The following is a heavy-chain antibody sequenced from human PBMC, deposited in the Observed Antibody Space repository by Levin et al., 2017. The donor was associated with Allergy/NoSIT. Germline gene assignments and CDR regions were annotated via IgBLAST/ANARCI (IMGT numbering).Heavy chain of an antibody. CDR2: INSAGSDT. J-gene: IGHJ5*01. Sequence: GESLKISCAASGFTFSNYWMHWVRQAPGKGLVWISRINSAGSDTTYADSVKGRFAISRDNAKNTLFLQIYTLRAEDTAVYYCARDPLGAAAGTNWFDSWGHGVLVTVSS. CDR3: ARDPLGAAAGTNWFDS. D-gene: IGHD6-13*01. V-gene: IGHV3-74*01. CDR1: GFTFSNYW.